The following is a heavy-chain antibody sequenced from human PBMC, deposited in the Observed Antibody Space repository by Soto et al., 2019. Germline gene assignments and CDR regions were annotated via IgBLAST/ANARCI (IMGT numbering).Heavy chain of an antibody. V-gene: IGHV3-30*18. D-gene: IGHD3-22*01. CDR2: ISYDGSNK. CDR3: AKWYYDRSGPWVDY. Sequence: GGSLRLSCAASGFTFSSYGMHWVRQAPGKGLEWVAVISYDGSNKYYADSVKGRFTISRDNSKNTLYLQMNSLRAEDTAVYYCAKWYYDRSGPWVDYWGQRTLVTVSS. CDR1: GFTFSSYG. J-gene: IGHJ4*02.